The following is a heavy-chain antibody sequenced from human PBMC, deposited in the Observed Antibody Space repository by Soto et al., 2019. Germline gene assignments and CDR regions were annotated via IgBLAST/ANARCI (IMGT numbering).Heavy chain of an antibody. D-gene: IGHD3-10*01. CDR1: GFIFSDHD. CDR3: ARGYYYASGSLIDY. V-gene: IGHV3-13*01. CDR2: IATAGNT. Sequence: EVQLVESGGGLVQPGGSLRLSCAASGFIFSDHDMHWVRQPTGKPLEWVSTIATAGNTYYAGSVKGRVTISRDNAKNSWYLQMNSLRAGDTAVYYCARGYYYASGSLIDYWGQGTLVTVSS. J-gene: IGHJ4*02.